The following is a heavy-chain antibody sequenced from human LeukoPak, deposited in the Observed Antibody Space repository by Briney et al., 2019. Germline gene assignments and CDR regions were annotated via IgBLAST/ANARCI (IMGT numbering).Heavy chain of an antibody. D-gene: IGHD5-12*01. V-gene: IGHV3-9*01. CDR2: ISWNSGSI. J-gene: IGHJ4*02. CDR1: GFTFDDYA. CDR3: AKDSNSGYDPAPFDY. Sequence: PGGSLRLSCAASGFTFDDYAMHWVRQAPGKGLEWVSGISWNSGSIGYADSVKGRFTISRDNAKNSLYLQMNSLRAEDTALHYCAKDSNSGYDPAPFDYWGQGTLVTVSS.